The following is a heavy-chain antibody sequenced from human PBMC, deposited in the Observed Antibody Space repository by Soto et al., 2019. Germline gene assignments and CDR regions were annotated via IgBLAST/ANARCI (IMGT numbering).Heavy chain of an antibody. V-gene: IGHV3-74*01. CDR1: GFTFTSNW. J-gene: IGHJ4*02. D-gene: IGHD3-10*01. Sequence: EVQLVESGGGLVQPGGSLRLSCAASGFTFTSNWMHWVRQAPGKGLVWLSSINSDGTTTTYADSVKGRFTISRDNAENTLYLQVNDLGGEDTAVYYCTRGGATGAGIYHFENWGQGTLVTVSS. CDR2: INSDGTTT. CDR3: TRGGATGAGIYHFEN.